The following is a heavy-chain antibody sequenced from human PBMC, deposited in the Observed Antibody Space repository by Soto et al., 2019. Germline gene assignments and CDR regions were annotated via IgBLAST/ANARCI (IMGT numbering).Heavy chain of an antibody. CDR3: ARDQVPAALLAWFDP. D-gene: IGHD2-2*01. CDR2: IYYSGST. V-gene: IGHV4-59*01. J-gene: IGHJ5*02. CDR1: GGSISSYY. Sequence: TSETLCLTCTVSGGSISSYYWSWIRQPPGKGLEWIGYIYYSGSTNYNPSLKSRVTISVDTSKNQFSLKLSSVTAADTAVYYCARDQVPAALLAWFDPWGQGPLVTVSS.